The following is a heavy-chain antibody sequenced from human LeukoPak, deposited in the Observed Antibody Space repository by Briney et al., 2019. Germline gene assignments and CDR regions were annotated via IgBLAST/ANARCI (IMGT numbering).Heavy chain of an antibody. Sequence: SQTLSLTCAISGDSVSSNSAAWNWIRQSPSRGLEWLGRTYYRSKWYNDYAVSVKSRITINPDTSKNQFSLQLNSVTPEDTAVYYCARAGRGYSYGAGFYYYYYMDVWGKGTTVTVSS. J-gene: IGHJ6*03. CDR3: ARAGRGYSYGAGFYYYYYMDV. CDR2: TYYRSKWYN. V-gene: IGHV6-1*01. CDR1: GDSVSSNSAA. D-gene: IGHD5-18*01.